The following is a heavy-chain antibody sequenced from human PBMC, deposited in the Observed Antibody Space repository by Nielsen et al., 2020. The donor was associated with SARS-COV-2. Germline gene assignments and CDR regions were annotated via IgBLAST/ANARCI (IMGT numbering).Heavy chain of an antibody. CDR1: GFTFSSYG. Sequence: GESLKISCAASGFTFSSYGMHWVRQAPGKGLEWVAVIWYDGSNKYYADSVEGRFTISRDNSKNTLYLQMNSLRAEDTAVYYCAGHLSWYGMDVWGQGTTVTVSS. D-gene: IGHD3-16*02. CDR3: AGHLSWYGMDV. CDR2: IWYDGSNK. V-gene: IGHV3-33*01. J-gene: IGHJ6*02.